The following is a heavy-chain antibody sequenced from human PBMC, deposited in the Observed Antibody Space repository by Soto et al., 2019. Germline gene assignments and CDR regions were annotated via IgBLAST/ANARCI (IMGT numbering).Heavy chain of an antibody. Sequence: EVQLLESGGGLVQPAGSLRLSCAASGFTFSSYAMSWVRQAPGKGLVWVSRISDTGGSTYYADSVKSRFTISRHSSKNTLYLQINRLRGDDAAIYYCAKVVELAVRGFDSWGQGTLVTVSS. CDR1: GFTFSSYA. CDR2: ISDTGGST. J-gene: IGHJ4*02. V-gene: IGHV3-23*01. CDR3: AKVVELAVRGFDS. D-gene: IGHD3-3*02.